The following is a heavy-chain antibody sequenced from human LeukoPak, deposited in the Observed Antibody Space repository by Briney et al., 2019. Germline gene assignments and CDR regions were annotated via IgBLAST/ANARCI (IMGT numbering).Heavy chain of an antibody. D-gene: IGHD6-19*01. V-gene: IGHV4-39*01. J-gene: IGHJ6*03. CDR2: IYYSGRT. CDR3: AKGEEYSSGWYSIRYYYMDV. CDR1: AGSISSSNYY. Sequence: SETLSLTCTVSAGSISSSNYYWGWIRQPPGKGLEWIGSIYYSGRTYYNPSLKSRVTISVDTSKKQFSLKLSSVTAADTAVYYCAKGEEYSSGWYSIRYYYMDVWGKGTTVTVSS.